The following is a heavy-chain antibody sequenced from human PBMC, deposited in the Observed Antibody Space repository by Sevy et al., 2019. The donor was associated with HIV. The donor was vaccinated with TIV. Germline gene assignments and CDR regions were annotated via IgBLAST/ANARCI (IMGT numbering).Heavy chain of an antibody. CDR2: IRKKGNSYST. J-gene: IGHJ4*02. V-gene: IGHV3-72*01. Sequence: GGSLRLSCAASGFTFSDHYMDWVRQAPGKGLEWVGRIRKKGNSYSTEYAASVKGRFTISRDDSRNSLYLQMNSLKTEDTAVYYCARTSNGHYGDSFDYWGRGTLVTVSS. CDR3: ARTSNGHYGDSFDY. CDR1: GFTFSDHY. D-gene: IGHD2-21*01.